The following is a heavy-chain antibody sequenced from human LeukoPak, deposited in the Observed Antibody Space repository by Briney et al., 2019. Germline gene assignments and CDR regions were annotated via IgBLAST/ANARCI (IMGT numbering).Heavy chain of an antibody. V-gene: IGHV3-9*01. CDR1: GFTFDDYA. D-gene: IGHD2-2*01. J-gene: IGHJ4*02. CDR2: ISWNSGSI. Sequence: PGRSLRLSCAASGFTFDDYAMHWVRQAPGKGLEWVSGISWNSGSIGYADSVKGRFTISRDNAKNSLYLQINSLRAEDTAVFYCATGYCTSTTCYRSRFDYWGQGTLVTVSS. CDR3: ATGYCTSTTCYRSRFDY.